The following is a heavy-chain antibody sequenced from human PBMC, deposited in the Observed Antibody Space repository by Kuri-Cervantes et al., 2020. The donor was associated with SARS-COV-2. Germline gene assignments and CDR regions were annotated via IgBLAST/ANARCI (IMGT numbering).Heavy chain of an antibody. D-gene: IGHD3-10*01. CDR1: GFIFSSYW. CDR3: ARDSITMVQGVTSDAFDI. V-gene: IGHV3-7*03. CDR2: IKQDGSEK. J-gene: IGHJ3*02. Sequence: GESLKISCAASGFIFSSYWMSWVRQAPGKGLEWVANIKQDGSEKYYVDSVKGRFTISRDNAKNSLYLQMNSLRAEDTAVYYCARDSITMVQGVTSDAFDIWGQGTMVTVSS.